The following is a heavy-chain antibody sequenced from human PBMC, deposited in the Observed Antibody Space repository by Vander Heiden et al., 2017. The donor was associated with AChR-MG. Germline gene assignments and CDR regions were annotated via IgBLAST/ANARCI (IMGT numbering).Heavy chain of an antibody. CDR1: GYTFTSYA. CDR3: ARAEYFDY. Sequence: QVQLVQSGAEVKKPGASVKVSCNASGYTFTSYAMHWVRQAPGQRLEWMGWINAGKGNTKYSQKFQGRVTITRDTSASTAYMELSSLRSEDRAGDYCARAEYFDYWGQGSLVAVSS. J-gene: IGHJ4*02. CDR2: INAGKGNT. V-gene: IGHV1-3*01.